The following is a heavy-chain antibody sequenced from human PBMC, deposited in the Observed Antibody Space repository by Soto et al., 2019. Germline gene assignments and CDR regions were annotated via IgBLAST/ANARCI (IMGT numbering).Heavy chain of an antibody. J-gene: IGHJ4*02. CDR2: NSDGTST. CDR1: GFIFGGYW. V-gene: IGHV3-74*01. CDR3: ARLLGGSGSFIDY. Sequence: VQLVESGGGLVQPGGSLRLSCAASGFIFGGYWMHWVRQAPGKGLVWVSRNSDGTSTSYADSVKGRFTISRDNAKNTMFLQMNSLRAEDTAVYYCARLLGGSGSFIDYWGQGTLVTVSS. D-gene: IGHD3-10*01.